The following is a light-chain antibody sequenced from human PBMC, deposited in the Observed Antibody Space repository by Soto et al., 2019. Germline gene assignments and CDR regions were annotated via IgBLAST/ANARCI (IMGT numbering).Light chain of an antibody. Sequence: QSVLTQPASVSESPGQSITISCTGTSSDVGSYNLVSWYQQYPGKAPKLMIYEDSKRPSGVSNRFSGSKSGNTASLTITGLQTEDEADYYCCAYAGGSTYVFGTGTKVTVL. J-gene: IGLJ1*01. CDR2: EDS. CDR1: SSDVGSYNL. CDR3: CAYAGGSTYV. V-gene: IGLV2-23*01.